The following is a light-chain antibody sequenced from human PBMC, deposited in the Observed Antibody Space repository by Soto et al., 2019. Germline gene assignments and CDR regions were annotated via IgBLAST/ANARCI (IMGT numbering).Light chain of an antibody. CDR2: EAS. J-gene: IGKJ1*01. V-gene: IGKV1-5*03. CDR3: QQYNGYWT. CDR1: QSISDS. Sequence: DIQMTQSPSTLSASVGDRVTITCWASQSISDSLAWYQQKPGKAPKLLIYEASSLKSGVPSRFSGSRSGTEYTLTISSLQPDDFATYYCQQYNGYWTFGQGTKVEIK.